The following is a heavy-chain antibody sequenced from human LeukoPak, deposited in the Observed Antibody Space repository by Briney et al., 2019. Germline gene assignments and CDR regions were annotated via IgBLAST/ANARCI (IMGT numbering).Heavy chain of an antibody. D-gene: IGHD6-13*01. Sequence: GGSLRLSCAASGFTFSSYSMNWVRQAPGKGLEWVSSISSSSYIYYADSVKGRFTISRDNAKNSLYLQMNSLRAEDTAVYYCARESIAAAGRRDWFDPWGQGTLVTVSS. V-gene: IGHV3-21*01. J-gene: IGHJ5*02. CDR1: GFTFSSYS. CDR3: ARESIAAAGRRDWFDP. CDR2: ISSSSYI.